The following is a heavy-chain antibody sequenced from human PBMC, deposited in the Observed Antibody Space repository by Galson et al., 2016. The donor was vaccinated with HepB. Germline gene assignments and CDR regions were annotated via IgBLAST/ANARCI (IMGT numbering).Heavy chain of an antibody. CDR2: INSDGSDT. CDR1: GFTYSTYW. Sequence: SLRLSCATSGFTYSTYWMHWVRQTPGKGLVWVSLINSDGSDTIYADSVKGRFTISRDNAKNTLYLQMNSLRVEDTAVYYWARGRLPTSYRGLAYWGQGTLVTVSS. CDR3: ARGRLPTSYRGLAY. V-gene: IGHV3-74*01. D-gene: IGHD2-15*01. J-gene: IGHJ4*02.